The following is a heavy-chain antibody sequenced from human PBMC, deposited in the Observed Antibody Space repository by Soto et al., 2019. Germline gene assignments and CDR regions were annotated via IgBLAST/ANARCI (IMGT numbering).Heavy chain of an antibody. CDR3: AVTPNCGRDCSAASYWYFDL. CDR1: GLTFGNYA. D-gene: IGHD2-21*02. J-gene: IGHJ2*01. Sequence: EVQLLESGGGLVQPGGSVRLSCAASGLTFGNYAMSWVRQAPGKGLGWVSAISGDSGRTYYADSVKRRFTISRDNSKNTMNLHMTTLRAEDTAIYYCAVTPNCGRDCSAASYWYFDLWGRGTLVTISS. V-gene: IGHV3-23*01. CDR2: ISGDSGRT.